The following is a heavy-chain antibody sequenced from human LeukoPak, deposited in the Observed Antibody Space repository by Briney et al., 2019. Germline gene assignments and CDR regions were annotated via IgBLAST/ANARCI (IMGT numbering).Heavy chain of an antibody. D-gene: IGHD5-24*01. CDR1: DGSTSSDY. V-gene: IGHV4-59*01. Sequence: SETLSLTSTVSDGSTSSDYWSWIRQPPGKRLWWIGYIYYSGSTNYNPSLKSRVTISVDTSKNQFSLKLSSVTAADTAVYYCARDSPRRGMDVWGQGTTVTVSS. CDR2: IYYSGST. J-gene: IGHJ6*02. CDR3: ARDSPRRGMDV.